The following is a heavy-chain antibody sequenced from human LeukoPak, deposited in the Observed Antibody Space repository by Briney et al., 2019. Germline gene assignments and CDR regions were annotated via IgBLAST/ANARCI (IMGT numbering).Heavy chain of an antibody. D-gene: IGHD3-10*01. CDR3: ARGGFGFGELNSFDY. CDR2: IYYSGST. J-gene: IGHJ4*02. Sequence: PSETLSLTCTVSGGSISSSSYYWGWIRQPPGKGLEWIGSIYYSGSTYYNPSLKSRVTISVDTSKNQFSLKLSSVTAADTAVYYCARGGFGFGELNSFDYWGQGTLVTVSS. V-gene: IGHV4-39*07. CDR1: GGSISSSSYY.